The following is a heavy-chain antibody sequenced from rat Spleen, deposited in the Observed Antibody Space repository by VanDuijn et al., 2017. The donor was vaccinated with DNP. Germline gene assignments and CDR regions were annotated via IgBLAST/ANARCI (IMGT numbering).Heavy chain of an antibody. D-gene: IGHD1-4*01. CDR2: ISYDGGST. CDR1: GFSFRKYG. Sequence: EVQLVESGGGLVQPGGSLKLSCAASGFSFRKYGMAWVRQAPTKGLEWVAYISYDGGSTNYGDSVKGRFTISRDIAKSTLYLQMNSLRAEDMATYYCARATRGGVFPSYYWYFDFWGPGTMVTVSS. CDR3: ARATRGGVFPSYYWYFDF. V-gene: IGHV5-22*01. J-gene: IGHJ1*01.